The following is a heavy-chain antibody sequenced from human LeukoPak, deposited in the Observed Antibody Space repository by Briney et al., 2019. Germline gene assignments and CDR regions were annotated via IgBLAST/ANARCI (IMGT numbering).Heavy chain of an antibody. D-gene: IGHD5-18*01. CDR2: IWYDGSNK. V-gene: IGHV3-33*01. CDR1: GFTFSSYG. CDR3: ARPHVQLWANYYYYGMDV. J-gene: IGHJ6*02. Sequence: PGGSLRLSCAASGFTFSSYGMHWVRQAPGKGLEWVAVIWYDGSNKYYADSVKGRFTISRDNSKNTLYLQMNSLRAEDTAVYYCARPHVQLWANYYYYGMDVWGQGTTVTVSS.